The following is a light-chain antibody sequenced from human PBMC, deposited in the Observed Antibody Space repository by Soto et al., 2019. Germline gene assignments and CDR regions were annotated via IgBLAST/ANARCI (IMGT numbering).Light chain of an antibody. CDR3: QTWGTGIHYV. Sequence: QPVLTQSPSASASLGASVKLTCTLSSGHSSYAIAWHQQQPEKGPRYLMKLNSDGSHSKGDGIPDRFSGSSSGAESYLTISSLQSEDEADYYCQTWGTGIHYVFGTGTKLTVL. V-gene: IGLV4-69*01. J-gene: IGLJ1*01. CDR2: LNSDGSH. CDR1: SGHSSYA.